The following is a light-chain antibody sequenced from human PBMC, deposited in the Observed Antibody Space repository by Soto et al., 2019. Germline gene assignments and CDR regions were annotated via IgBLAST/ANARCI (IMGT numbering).Light chain of an antibody. CDR2: EGT. CDR1: SSDFGTYNL. J-gene: IGLJ3*02. CDR3: CSHAGSNSWV. Sequence: QSALTQPASVSGSPGQSITISCTGKSSDFGTYNLVSWYQQYPGKAPKLMIYEGTKRPPGVSDRFSGSESGNTASLTISGLQIEDEADYYCCSHAGSNSWVFGGGTKLTVL. V-gene: IGLV2-23*01.